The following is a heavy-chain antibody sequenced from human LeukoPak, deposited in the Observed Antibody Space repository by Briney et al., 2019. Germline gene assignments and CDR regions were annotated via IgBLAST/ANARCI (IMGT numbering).Heavy chain of an antibody. V-gene: IGHV3-30*19. CDR3: ARVLGWELPRGAFDI. Sequence: PGGSLRLSCAASGFTFSSYGMPWVRQAPGKGLEWVAVISYDGSNKYYADSVKGRFTISRDNSKNTLYLQMNSLRAEDTAVYYCARVLGWELPRGAFDIWGQGTMVTVSS. D-gene: IGHD1-26*01. CDR2: ISYDGSNK. CDR1: GFTFSSYG. J-gene: IGHJ3*02.